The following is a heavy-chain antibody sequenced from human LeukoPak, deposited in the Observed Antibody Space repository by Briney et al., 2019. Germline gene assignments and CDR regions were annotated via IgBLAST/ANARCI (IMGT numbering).Heavy chain of an antibody. D-gene: IGHD6-19*01. J-gene: IGHJ4*02. CDR2: ISYDGSNK. CDR3: ARRHSSGWLDY. V-gene: IGHV3-30-3*01. CDR1: GFTFRSYA. Sequence: PGGSLRLSCAASGFTFRSYAMHWVRQAPGKGLEWVAVISYDGSNKYYADSVKGRFTISRDNSKNTLYLQMNSLRAEDTAVYYCARRHSSGWLDYWGQGTLVTVSS.